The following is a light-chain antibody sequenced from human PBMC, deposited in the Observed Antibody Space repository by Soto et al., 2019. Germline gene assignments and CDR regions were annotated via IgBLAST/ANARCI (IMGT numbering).Light chain of an antibody. CDR2: GAS. CDR3: QQYDIGSA. Sequence: EIVMAQSPATLSVSPGERATLSCRASHSVSSNLAWYQQTPGQAPRLLIYGASTRATGIPARFSGSGSGTEFTLTISSLQSEDFAVYYCQQYDIGSAFGGGTKVEIK. V-gene: IGKV3-15*01. J-gene: IGKJ4*01. CDR1: HSVSSN.